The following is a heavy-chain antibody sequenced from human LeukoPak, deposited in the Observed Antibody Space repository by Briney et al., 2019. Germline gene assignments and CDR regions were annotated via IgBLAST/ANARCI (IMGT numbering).Heavy chain of an antibody. V-gene: IGHV4-59*08. D-gene: IGHD5-24*01. CDR2: IYYSGST. Sequence: KPSETLSLTCTVSGGSISSYYWIWIRQPPGKGLEWIGYIYYSGSTNYNPSLKSRVTISVDTSKNQFSLKLSSVTAADTAVYYCARSRRDGYKLYYYYYMDVWGKGTTVTISS. J-gene: IGHJ6*03. CDR1: GGSISSYY. CDR3: ARSRRDGYKLYYYYYMDV.